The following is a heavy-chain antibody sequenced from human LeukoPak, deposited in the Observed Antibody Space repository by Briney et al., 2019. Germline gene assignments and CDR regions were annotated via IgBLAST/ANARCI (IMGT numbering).Heavy chain of an antibody. CDR3: TREVGGFDY. V-gene: IGHV3-49*03. CDR1: VFTFGDYA. D-gene: IGHD1-26*01. Sequence: GGSLRLSCTACVFTFGDYAMSWFRQARGKGLEGGGFIRSKGYGGTTEYAASVKGRFTISRDDSKSIAYLQMNSLKTEDTAVYYCTREVGGFDYWGQGTLVTVSS. CDR2: IRSKGYGGTT. J-gene: IGHJ4*02.